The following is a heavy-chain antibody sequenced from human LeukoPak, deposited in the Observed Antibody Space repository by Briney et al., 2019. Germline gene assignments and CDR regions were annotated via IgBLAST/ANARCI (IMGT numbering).Heavy chain of an antibody. CDR1: GGSIRNYF. J-gene: IGHJ3*02. CDR2: IYYTGST. CDR3: ARPSRSISTAGAFDI. V-gene: IGHV4-59*01. D-gene: IGHD3-10*01. Sequence: SETLSLTCTVCGGSIRNYFWSWIRQPPGKGLEWIGYIYYTGSTNYNPSLKSRVTISVGTSKNQFSLKLSSVTAADTAVYYCARPSRSISTAGAFDIWGQGTMVTVSS.